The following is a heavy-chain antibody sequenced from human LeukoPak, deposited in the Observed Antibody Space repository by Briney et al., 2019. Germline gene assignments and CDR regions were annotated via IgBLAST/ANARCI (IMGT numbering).Heavy chain of an antibody. Sequence: SETLSLTCAVYGGSFSGYYWSWIRQPPGKGLEWIGEINHSGSTNYNPSLKSRVTISVDTSKNQFSLKLSSVTAADTAVYYRARGTGYYDSSGYYSFDYWGQGTLVTVSP. CDR3: ARGTGYYDSSGYYSFDY. D-gene: IGHD3-22*01. CDR2: INHSGST. CDR1: GGSFSGYY. J-gene: IGHJ4*02. V-gene: IGHV4-34*01.